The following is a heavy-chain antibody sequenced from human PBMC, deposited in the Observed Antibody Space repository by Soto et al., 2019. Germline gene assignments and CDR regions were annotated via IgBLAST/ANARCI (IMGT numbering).Heavy chain of an antibody. CDR1: GFTFSSYA. CDR3: ARDHIVVVTAQYYYYYGMDV. CDR2: ISYDGSNK. Sequence: GGSLRLSCAASGFTFSSYAMHWVRQAPGKGLEWVAVISYDGSNKYYADSVKGRFTISRDNSKNTLYLQMNSLRAEDTAVYYCARDHIVVVTAQYYYYYGMDVWGQGTTVTVSS. J-gene: IGHJ6*02. V-gene: IGHV3-30-3*01. D-gene: IGHD2-21*02.